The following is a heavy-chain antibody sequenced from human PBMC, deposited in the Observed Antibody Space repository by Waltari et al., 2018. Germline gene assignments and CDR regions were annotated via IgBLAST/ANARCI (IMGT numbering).Heavy chain of an antibody. D-gene: IGHD6-19*01. CDR2: IYTSGST. V-gene: IGHV4-61*02. J-gene: IGHJ4*02. CDR1: GGSISSGSYY. CDR3: ARGSGWYEPFDY. Sequence: QVQLQESGPGLVKPSQTLSLTCTVSGGSISSGSYYWSWTRQPAGKGLEWIGRIYTSGSTNYTPSLKSRVTISVDTSKNQFSLKLSSVTAADTAVYYCARGSGWYEPFDYWGQGTLVTVSS.